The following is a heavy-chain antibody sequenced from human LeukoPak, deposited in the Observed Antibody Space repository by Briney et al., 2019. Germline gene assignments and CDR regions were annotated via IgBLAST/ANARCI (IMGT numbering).Heavy chain of an antibody. D-gene: IGHD2-15*01. Sequence: GGSLRLSCAASGFTFSSYGMHWVRQAPGKGLEWVAVIWYDGSNEYYADSVKGRFTISRDNSKNTLYLQMNSLRAEDTAVYYCARDLVASDAFDIWGQGTMVTVSS. V-gene: IGHV3-33*01. CDR3: ARDLVASDAFDI. CDR1: GFTFSSYG. CDR2: IWYDGSNE. J-gene: IGHJ3*02.